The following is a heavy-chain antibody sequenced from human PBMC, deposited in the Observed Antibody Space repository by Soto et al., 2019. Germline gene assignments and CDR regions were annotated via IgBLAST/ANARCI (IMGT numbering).Heavy chain of an antibody. CDR3: ARDVSGTYYYAFDS. CDR1: GFSFSRHS. Sequence: PGGSLRLSCAASGFSFSRHSMNWVRQAPGKGLEWVSSISPTSEYIYHADSVKGRFTISRDNAKDSLYLQMDSLRADDTAVYYCARDVSGTYYYAFDSWGQGTMVTVSS. J-gene: IGHJ3*02. V-gene: IGHV3-21*01. D-gene: IGHD1-26*01. CDR2: ISPTSEYI.